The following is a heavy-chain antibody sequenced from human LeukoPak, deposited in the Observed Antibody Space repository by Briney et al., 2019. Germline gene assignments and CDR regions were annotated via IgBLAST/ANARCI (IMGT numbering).Heavy chain of an antibody. V-gene: IGHV4-38-2*02. CDR1: GYSISSGYY. Sequence: SETLSLTCAVSGYSISSGYYWGWIRQPPGKGLEWVGGIYHSGSTYYNPSLKSRVTISVDTSKNQFSLKLSSVTAADTAVYYCARDPVYSGWYAERAFDIWGQGTMVTVSS. D-gene: IGHD6-19*01. J-gene: IGHJ3*02. CDR2: IYHSGST. CDR3: ARDPVYSGWYAERAFDI.